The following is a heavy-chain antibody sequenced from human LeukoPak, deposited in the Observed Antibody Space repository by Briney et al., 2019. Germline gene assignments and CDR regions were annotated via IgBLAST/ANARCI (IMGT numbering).Heavy chain of an antibody. J-gene: IGHJ4*02. CDR2: ISRSSSSI. Sequence: PGGSLRLSCAASGFTFSSYRMNWVRQAPGKGLEWVSSISRSSSSIYYTDSVKGRFTISRDIAKNSLYLQRNSLRAEDTAVCYFXXXXPXYXXSGSYYGPGDSWGQGTLVTVSS. D-gene: IGHD3-10*01. V-gene: IGHV3-48*01. CDR1: GFTFSSYR. CDR3: XXXXPXYXXSGSYYGPGDS.